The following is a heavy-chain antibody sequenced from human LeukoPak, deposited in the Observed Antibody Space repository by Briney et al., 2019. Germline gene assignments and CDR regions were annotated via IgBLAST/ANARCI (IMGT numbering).Heavy chain of an antibody. CDR2: ISWNSGRI. Sequence: PGGSLRLSCAASGFTFDDYAMHWVRQAPGKGLEWVSGISWNSGRIGYADSVKGRFTISRDNAKNSLYLQMNSLRAEDMALYYCAKGGSPHIAAAGKSVSYFDYWGQGTLVTVSS. J-gene: IGHJ4*02. D-gene: IGHD6-13*01. CDR1: GFTFDDYA. V-gene: IGHV3-9*03. CDR3: AKGGSPHIAAAGKSVSYFDY.